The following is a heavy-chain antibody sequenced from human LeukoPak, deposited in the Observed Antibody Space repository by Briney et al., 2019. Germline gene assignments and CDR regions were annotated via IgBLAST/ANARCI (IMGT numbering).Heavy chain of an antibody. J-gene: IGHJ4*02. CDR1: GYTFTSNY. V-gene: IGHV1-46*01. CDR2: IYPRDGST. CDR3: ARDQEGFDY. Sequence: SVKVSCKASGYTFTSNYIHWVRQAPGQGLEWMGMIYPRDGSTSYAQKFQGRVTATRDTSTSTVHMELSGLRSEDTAVYYCARDQEGFDYWGQGTLVTVSS.